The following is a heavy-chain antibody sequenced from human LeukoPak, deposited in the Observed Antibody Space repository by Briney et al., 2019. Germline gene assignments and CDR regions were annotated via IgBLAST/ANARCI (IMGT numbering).Heavy chain of an antibody. CDR3: ARGGSSGYYYG. V-gene: IGHV4-4*07. Sequence: PSETLSLTCIVSGGSISSYYWSWIRQPAGKGLEWIGRLYTSGSTNYNPSLKSRVTMSVDTSKNQFSLKLTSMTAADTAVYYCARGGSSGYYYGWGQGTLVTVSS. CDR1: GGSISSYY. CDR2: LYTSGST. J-gene: IGHJ4*02. D-gene: IGHD3-22*01.